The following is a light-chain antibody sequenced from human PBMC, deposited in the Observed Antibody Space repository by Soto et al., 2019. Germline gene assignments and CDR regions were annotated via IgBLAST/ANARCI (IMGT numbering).Light chain of an antibody. Sequence: DVQMTQSPSSVSASVGDRVTITCRASQHINTWLAWYQQKPGKAPRLLISAASNLEDGVPPRFSGSGSGTDFTLTISSLQPADFVTYYCQLSNIVPFTFGPGTRVDVK. J-gene: IGKJ3*01. CDR2: AAS. V-gene: IGKV1-12*02. CDR3: QLSNIVPFT. CDR1: QHINTW.